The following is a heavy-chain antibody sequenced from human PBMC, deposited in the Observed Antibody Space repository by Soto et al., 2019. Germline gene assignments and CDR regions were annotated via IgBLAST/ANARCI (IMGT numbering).Heavy chain of an antibody. J-gene: IGHJ4*02. CDR3: AKVRPEGYFDY. Sequence: QVQLVESGGGVVQPGRSLRLSCAASGFTFSSYGIHWVRQAPGKGLEWVAVISYDGSNKYYADSVKGRFTISRDNSKNTLYLQMNSLRAEDTAVYYCAKVRPEGYFDYWGQGTLVTVSS. CDR1: GFTFSSYG. CDR2: ISYDGSNK. D-gene: IGHD6-6*01. V-gene: IGHV3-30*18.